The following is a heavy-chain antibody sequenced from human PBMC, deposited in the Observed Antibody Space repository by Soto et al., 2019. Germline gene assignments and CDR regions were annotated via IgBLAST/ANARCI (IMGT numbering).Heavy chain of an antibody. Sequence: QVHLVQSGAEVKKSGSSVKVSCKTSGGIFNSYGLSWVRQAPGQGPEWMGQIIPTFGSPKYAQKFQGRVTLTADESTNTAYMELSSLTSEATAIYYCAREKFSNYFDPWGQGTQVTVSS. CDR3: AREKFSNYFDP. V-gene: IGHV1-69*01. CDR1: GGIFNSYG. J-gene: IGHJ5*02. CDR2: IIPTFGSP.